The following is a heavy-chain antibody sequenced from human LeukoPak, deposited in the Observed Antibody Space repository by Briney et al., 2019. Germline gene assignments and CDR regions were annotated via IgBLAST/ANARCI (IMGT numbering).Heavy chain of an antibody. J-gene: IGHJ4*02. Sequence: GESLKISCKGSGYGFSSYWIGWVRQMPGKGLEWMGIIYPGDSETRYSLTFQGQVTLSADKSISTAYLQWSSLRASDTAMYYCARHDQLGEQALSIIYWGQGTPVTVSS. D-gene: IGHD7-27*01. CDR2: IYPGDSET. V-gene: IGHV5-51*01. CDR3: ARHDQLGEQALSIIY. CDR1: GYGFSSYW.